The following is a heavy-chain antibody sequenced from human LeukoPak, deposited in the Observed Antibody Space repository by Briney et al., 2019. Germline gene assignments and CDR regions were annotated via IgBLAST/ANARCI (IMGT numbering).Heavy chain of an antibody. D-gene: IGHD3-16*01. V-gene: IGHV6-1*01. J-gene: IGHJ3*02. CDR3: AQGDQAFDI. CDR2: TYYRSKWHN. CDR1: GDSVSSNSAA. Sequence: SQTLSLTCAISGDSVSSNSAAWNWIRQSPSRGPEWLGRTYYRSKWHNNYAVSVESRIIINPDTSKNQFSLQLNSVTPEDTAVYYCAQGDQAFDIWGQGTMVTVSS.